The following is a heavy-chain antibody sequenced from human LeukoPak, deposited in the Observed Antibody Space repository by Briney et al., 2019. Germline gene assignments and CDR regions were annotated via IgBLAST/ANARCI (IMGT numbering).Heavy chain of an antibody. CDR3: ARHSDSGGYETAFDI. Sequence: SETLSFTCTVSGASISSGSYFWGWIRQPPGKGLEWIGSVSHSRSTYYNPSLRSRVTISADTSKSQVSLELTSVTAADTALYYCARHSDSGGYETAFDIWGQGTMVTVSS. V-gene: IGHV4-39*01. CDR1: GASISSGSYF. CDR2: VSHSRST. J-gene: IGHJ3*02. D-gene: IGHD3-22*01.